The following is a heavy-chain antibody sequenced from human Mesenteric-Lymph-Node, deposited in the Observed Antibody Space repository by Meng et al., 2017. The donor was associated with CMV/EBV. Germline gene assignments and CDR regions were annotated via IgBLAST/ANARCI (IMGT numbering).Heavy chain of an antibody. D-gene: IGHD3-3*01. CDR2: ISAYNGNT. CDR1: GYTFTSYG. V-gene: IGHV1-18*01. CDR3: ARYQMYDDFWSEGPKEKSDAFDI. J-gene: IGHJ3*02. Sequence: GESLKISCKASGYTFTSYGISWVRQAPGQGLEWMGWISAYNGNTNYAQKLQGRVTMTTDTATSTAYMELRSLRSDDTAVYYCARYQMYDDFWSEGPKEKSDAFDIWGQGTMVTVSS.